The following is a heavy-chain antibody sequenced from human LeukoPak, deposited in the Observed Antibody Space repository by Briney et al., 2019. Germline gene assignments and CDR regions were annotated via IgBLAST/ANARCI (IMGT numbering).Heavy chain of an antibody. V-gene: IGHV4-59*12. Sequence: SETLSLTCTVSGGSINSYYWSWIRQPPGKGLEWIGYIYYSGSTNYNPSLKSRVTISVDTSKNQFSLKLSSVTAADTAIYYCARAVIVVAAATQRNWFDPWGQGTLVTVSS. CDR3: ARAVIVVAAATQRNWFDP. J-gene: IGHJ5*02. CDR2: IYYSGST. CDR1: GGSINSYY. D-gene: IGHD2-15*01.